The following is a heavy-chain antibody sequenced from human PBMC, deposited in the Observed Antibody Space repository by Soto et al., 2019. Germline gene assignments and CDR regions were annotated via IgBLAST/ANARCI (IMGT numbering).Heavy chain of an antibody. D-gene: IGHD3-10*01. Sequence: QVQLVQSGAEVKKPGASVKVSCKASGYTFTSYGISWVRQAPGQGLEWMGWISAYNGNTNYAQKLQGRATMTTDTSTSTAYMELRSLRSDDTAVYYCARAEEVRGVISIFNGWFDPWGQGTLVTVSS. J-gene: IGHJ5*02. V-gene: IGHV1-18*01. CDR2: ISAYNGNT. CDR1: GYTFTSYG. CDR3: ARAEEVRGVISIFNGWFDP.